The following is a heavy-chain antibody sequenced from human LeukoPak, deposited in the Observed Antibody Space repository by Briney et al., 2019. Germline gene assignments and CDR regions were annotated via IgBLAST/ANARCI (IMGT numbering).Heavy chain of an antibody. D-gene: IGHD3-3*01. CDR2: MNPNSGNT. CDR3: ARGFTRQYYDFWSGYYTYYFDY. Sequence: ASVKVSCKASGYTFTSYDINWVRQATGQGLEWMGWMNPNSGNTGYAQKFQGRVTTTRNTSISTAYMELSSLRSEDTAVYYCARGFTRQYYDFWSGYYTYYFDYWGQGTLVTVSS. CDR1: GYTFTSYD. J-gene: IGHJ4*02. V-gene: IGHV1-8*01.